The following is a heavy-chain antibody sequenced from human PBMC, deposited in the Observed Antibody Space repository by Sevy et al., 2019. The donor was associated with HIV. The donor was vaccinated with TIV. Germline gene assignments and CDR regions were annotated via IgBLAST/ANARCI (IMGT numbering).Heavy chain of an antibody. D-gene: IGHD3-3*01. CDR2: ISGSGGST. V-gene: IGHV3-23*01. CDR3: AKDGVTIFGVVIGLYYYGMDV. CDR1: GFTFSSYA. J-gene: IGHJ6*04. Sequence: GGSLRLSCAASGFTFSSYAMSWVRQAPGKGLEWVSAISGSGGSTYYADSVKGRFTISRDNSKNTLYLQMNSLRAEDTAVYYCAKDGVTIFGVVIGLYYYGMDVWGKGTTVTVSS.